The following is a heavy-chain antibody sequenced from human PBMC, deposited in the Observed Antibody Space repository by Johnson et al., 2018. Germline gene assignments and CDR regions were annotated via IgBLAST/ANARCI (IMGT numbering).Heavy chain of an antibody. D-gene: IGHD3-22*01. CDR2: ISSSSRYI. CDR3: ARDNLYHEVSSAYYFGGNFQH. CDR1: GFTFSSYS. J-gene: IGHJ1*01. Sequence: EVQLVETGGGLVKPGGSLRLSCAASGFTFSSYSMNWVRQAPGKGLEWVSSISSSSRYIYYADSVKGRFTISRDNAKNSLYLQMNSLRDEETAGYYCARDNLYHEVSSAYYFGGNFQHWGQGTLVTVSA. V-gene: IGHV3-21*01.